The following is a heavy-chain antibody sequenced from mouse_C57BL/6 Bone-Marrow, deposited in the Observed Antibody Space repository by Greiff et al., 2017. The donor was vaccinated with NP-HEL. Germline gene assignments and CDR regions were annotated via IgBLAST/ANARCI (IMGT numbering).Heavy chain of an antibody. Sequence: VQLQQPGAELVKPGASVKLSCKASGYTFTSYWMQWVKQRPGQGLEWIGEIDPSDSYTNYNQKFKGKATLTVDTSSSTAYMQLSSLTSEDSAVYYCARGNYCWGQGTTLTVSS. V-gene: IGHV1-50*01. CDR2: IDPSDSYT. J-gene: IGHJ2*01. CDR3: ARGNYC. D-gene: IGHD2-1*01. CDR1: GYTFTSYW.